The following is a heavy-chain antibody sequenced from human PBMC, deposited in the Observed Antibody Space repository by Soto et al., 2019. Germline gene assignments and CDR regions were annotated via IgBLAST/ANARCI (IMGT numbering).Heavy chain of an antibody. CDR2: IYPGDSDT. V-gene: IGHV5-51*01. D-gene: IGHD5-18*01. J-gene: IGHJ4*02. Sequence: GESLKISCQTSGYTFSSNWIGWVRQMPGKGLEWMGIIYPGDSDTRYSPSFQGQVTISADKSISTAYLQWSSLKASDTAMYYCARPDTAMALYYFDYWGQGTLVTVSS. CDR1: GYTFSSNW. CDR3: ARPDTAMALYYFDY.